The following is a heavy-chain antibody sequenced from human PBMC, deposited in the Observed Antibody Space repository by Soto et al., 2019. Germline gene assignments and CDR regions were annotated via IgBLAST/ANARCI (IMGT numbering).Heavy chain of an antibody. V-gene: IGHV3-30*18. CDR3: AKDLQGSSGIDY. CDR1: GFTFSDYG. Sequence: QVQLVESGGGVVQPGRSLRLSCAASGFTFSDYGIHWVRQAPGKGLEWVAVISYDGSNKWYADSVKGRFTISRDNSKNTLYLQMNSLRPEATAVYYCAKDLQGSSGIDYWGRGTLVTVSS. J-gene: IGHJ4*02. D-gene: IGHD6-6*01. CDR2: ISYDGSNK.